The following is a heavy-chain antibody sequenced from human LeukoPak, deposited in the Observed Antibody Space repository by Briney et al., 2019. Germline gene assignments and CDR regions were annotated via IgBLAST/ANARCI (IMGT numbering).Heavy chain of an antibody. Sequence: GGSLRLSCAASGFTFSSYSMNWVRQAPGKGLEWVSFISSSNSYIYHADSMKRRFTISRDNAKNSLFLQMNSLRAEDTAVYYCATKVAGTSHFSYWGQGTLVTVSS. CDR3: ATKVAGTSHFSY. CDR1: GFTFSSYS. V-gene: IGHV3-21*01. D-gene: IGHD6-19*01. J-gene: IGHJ4*02. CDR2: ISSSNSYI.